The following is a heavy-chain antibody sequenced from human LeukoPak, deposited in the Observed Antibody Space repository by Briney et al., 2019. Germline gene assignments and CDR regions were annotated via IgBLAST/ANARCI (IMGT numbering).Heavy chain of an antibody. CDR2: IYYSGST. V-gene: IGHV4-39*07. J-gene: IGHJ3*02. Sequence: SETLSLTCTVSGGSISSSSYYWGWIRQPPGKGLEWIGSIYYSGSTYYNPSLKSRVTISVDTSKNQFSLKLSSVTAADTAVYYCARDRPNVVGATTVAFDIWGQGTMVTVSS. CDR3: ARDRPNVVGATTVAFDI. D-gene: IGHD1-26*01. CDR1: GGSISSSSYY.